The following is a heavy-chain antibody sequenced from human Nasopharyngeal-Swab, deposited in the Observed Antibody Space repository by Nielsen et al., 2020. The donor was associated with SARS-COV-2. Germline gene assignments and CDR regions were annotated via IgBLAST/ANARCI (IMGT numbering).Heavy chain of an antibody. J-gene: IGHJ4*02. CDR2: INIDGSVT. CDR3: TRDIGGKYGY. Sequence: GGSLRPSCTASGHTFSSYWMPWFRQVPGKGLVLFSRINIDGSVTDYADSVKGRFTISRDNARNTLYLQMNSLRGEDTAVYYCTRDIGGKYGYWGQGNLVTVSS. CDR1: GHTFSSYW. D-gene: IGHD4-23*01. V-gene: IGHV3-74*01.